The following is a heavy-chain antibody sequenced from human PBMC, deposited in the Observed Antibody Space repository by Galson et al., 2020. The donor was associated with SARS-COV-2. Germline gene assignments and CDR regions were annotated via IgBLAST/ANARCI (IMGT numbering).Heavy chain of an antibody. D-gene: IGHD3-10*01. CDR1: GFTFSSYG. Sequence: GGSLKLSCAASGFTFSSYGMHWVRQAPGKGLEWVAVIWYDGSNKYYADSVKGRFTISRDNSKNTLYLQMNSLRAEDTAVYYCARSALWFGELLSYMDVWGKGTTVTVSS. J-gene: IGHJ6*03. CDR2: IWYDGSNK. CDR3: ARSALWFGELLSYMDV. V-gene: IGHV3-33*01.